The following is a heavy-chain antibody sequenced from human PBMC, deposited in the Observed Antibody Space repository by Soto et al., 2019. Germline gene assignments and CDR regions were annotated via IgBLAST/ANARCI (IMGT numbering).Heavy chain of an antibody. V-gene: IGHV4-39*01. CDR2: IYYSGST. Sequence: QLQLQESGPGLVKPSETLSLTCTVSGGSISSSSYYWGWIRQPPGKGLEWIGSIYYSGSTYYNPSLKSRVTISVDTSKNQFSLKLSSVTAADTAVYYCARLLKYGDSRGAFDIWGQGTMVTVSS. CDR3: ARLLKYGDSRGAFDI. CDR1: GGSISSSSYY. J-gene: IGHJ3*02. D-gene: IGHD4-17*01.